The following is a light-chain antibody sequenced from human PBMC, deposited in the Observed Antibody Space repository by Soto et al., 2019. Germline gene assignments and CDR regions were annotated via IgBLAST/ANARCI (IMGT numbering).Light chain of an antibody. CDR1: QSISSY. Sequence: DIQMTQSPSSLSVSVGDRVTITCRASQSISSYLNWYQQKPGKAPKLLIYAASSLQSGVPSRFSGSGSGTDFTLTISSLQPEGFATYYCQQSYSTPVTFGPGTKVDIK. V-gene: IGKV1-39*01. CDR3: QQSYSTPVT. CDR2: AAS. J-gene: IGKJ3*01.